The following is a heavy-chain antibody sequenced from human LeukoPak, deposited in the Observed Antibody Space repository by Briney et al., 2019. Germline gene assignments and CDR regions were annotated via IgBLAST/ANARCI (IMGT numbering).Heavy chain of an antibody. J-gene: IGHJ5*02. CDR2: IYYSGST. CDR3: ARDLYSSVGFIGFDP. D-gene: IGHD6-25*01. V-gene: IGHV4-59*06. Sequence: SSETLSLTCTVSGGSISSYYWSWIRQHPGKGLEWIGYIYYSGSTYYNPSLKSRVTISVDTSKNQFSLKLSSVTAADTAVYYCARDLYSSVGFIGFDPWGQGTLVTVSS. CDR1: GGSISSYY.